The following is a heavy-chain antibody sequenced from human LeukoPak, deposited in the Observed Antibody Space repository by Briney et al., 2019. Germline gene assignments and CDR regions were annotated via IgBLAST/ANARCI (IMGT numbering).Heavy chain of an antibody. CDR1: GASISAYH. V-gene: IGHV4-4*07. Sequence: SETLSLTCSVSGASISAYHWSWIRQPAGKGLEWIGRIYSSGRTNYIPSLKSRLTMSVDTSKNQFSLKLNSVTAADTAVHYCARDYSYPDYWGQGTLVTVSS. CDR2: IYSSGRT. J-gene: IGHJ4*02. CDR3: ARDYSYPDY. D-gene: IGHD5-18*01.